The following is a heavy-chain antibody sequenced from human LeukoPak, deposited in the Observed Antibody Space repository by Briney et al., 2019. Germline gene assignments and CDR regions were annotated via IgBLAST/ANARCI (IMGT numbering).Heavy chain of an antibody. CDR2: IYCDETK. CDR3: GHSTNSGWNPLVY. J-gene: IGHJ4*02. D-gene: IGHD5-12*01. CDR1: GFSLRTSGVG. V-gene: IGHV2-5*02. Sequence: SGPTLVKPTQTLTLTCTFSGFSLRTSGVGVGWIRQPPGKALEWLALIYCDETKRYSPSLQTRLTITKDTSKNQVVLTMTTMDPVDTATYYCGHSTNSGWNPLVYWGQGILVTVSS.